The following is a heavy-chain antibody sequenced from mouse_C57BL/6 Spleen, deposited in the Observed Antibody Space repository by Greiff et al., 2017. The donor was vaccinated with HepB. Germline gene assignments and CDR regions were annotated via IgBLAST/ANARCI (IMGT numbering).Heavy chain of an antibody. CDR1: GYTFTSYW. V-gene: IGHV1-72*01. J-gene: IGHJ3*01. CDR3: EGAGGVSWFDD. Sequence: VQLQQPGAELVKPGASVKLSCKASGYTFTSYWMHWVKQRPGRGLEWIGRIDPTSGDTKYNEKFKSKATLTVDKASSTAYMQLSSLTSEDSAVYDSEGAGGVSWFDDWGKGTMVTVSA. CDR2: IDPTSGDT.